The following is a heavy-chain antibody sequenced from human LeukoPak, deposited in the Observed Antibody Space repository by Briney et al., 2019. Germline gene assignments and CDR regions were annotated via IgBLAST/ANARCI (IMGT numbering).Heavy chain of an antibody. J-gene: IGHJ6*03. CDR2: ISYDGSNK. CDR3: ARGADYYSYYMDV. D-gene: IGHD6-19*01. V-gene: IGHV3-30*04. Sequence: GGSLRLSCAASGFTFSDYRMHWVRQAPGKGLEWVAVISYDGSNKYYADSVKGRFTISRDNANNTLYLQMNSLRAEDTAIHYCARGADYYSYYMDVWGKGTTVTVSS. CDR1: GFTFSDYR.